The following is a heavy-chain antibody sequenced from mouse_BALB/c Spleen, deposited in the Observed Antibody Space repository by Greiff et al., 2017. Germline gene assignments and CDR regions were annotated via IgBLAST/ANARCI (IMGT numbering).Heavy chain of an antibody. V-gene: IGHV1-4*01. CDR3: APYYYGSTHYAMDY. CDR1: GYTFTSYT. CDR2: INPSSGYT. D-gene: IGHD1-1*01. J-gene: IGHJ4*01. Sequence: VQRVESGAELARPGASVKMSCKASGYTFTSYTMHWVKQRPGQGLEWIGYINPSSGYTNYNQKFKDKATLTADKSSSTAYMQLSSLTSEDSAVYYCAPYYYGSTHYAMDYWGQGTSVTVSS.